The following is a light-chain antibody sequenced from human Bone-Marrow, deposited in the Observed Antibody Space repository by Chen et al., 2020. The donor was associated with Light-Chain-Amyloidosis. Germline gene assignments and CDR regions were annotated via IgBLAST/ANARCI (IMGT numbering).Light chain of an antibody. CDR1: NNVVGNHNF. V-gene: IGLV2-23*03. Sequence: QSALTQPASVSGSPGQSITISCTGTNNVVGNHNFVSWYQQHPGKVPKVIMYVCTKRLSVVSSRLSGSQSGNSSSLTISGLQAEHEADYCCCSDAGSSAFQSVFGTGTQLTVL. CDR2: VCT. CDR3: CSDAGSSAFQSV. J-gene: IGLJ1*01.